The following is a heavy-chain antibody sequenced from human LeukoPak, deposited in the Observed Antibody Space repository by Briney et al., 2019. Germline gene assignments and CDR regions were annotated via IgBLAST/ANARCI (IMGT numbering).Heavy chain of an antibody. CDR3: AKGQRWELPLDY. CDR1: GFTFNNYA. J-gene: IGHJ4*02. Sequence: PGGSLRLSCAASGFTFNNYAMSWVRQAPGKGLEWVSAFSGSNDNTYYADSAKGRFTISRDNSKNTLYLQMNSLRAEDTALYYCAKGQRWELPLDYWGQGTLVTVSS. CDR2: FSGSNDNT. D-gene: IGHD2-15*01. V-gene: IGHV3-23*01.